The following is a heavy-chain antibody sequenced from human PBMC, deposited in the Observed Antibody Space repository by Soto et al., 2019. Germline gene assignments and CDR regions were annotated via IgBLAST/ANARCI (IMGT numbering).Heavy chain of an antibody. CDR1: AYNLAGDG. CDR2: INVHSGDT. CDR3: ARRGNPYMDV. Sequence: QVQVVQSGAEVKKPGASVRVSCKPSAYNLAGDGFTWVRQAPGQGLEWMGWINVHSGDTNYAQKFQDRFSLTTDTFTRTVYMELTNLRSDDTAVYYCARRGNPYMDVWGQGTTVIVSS. V-gene: IGHV1-18*01. J-gene: IGHJ6*02.